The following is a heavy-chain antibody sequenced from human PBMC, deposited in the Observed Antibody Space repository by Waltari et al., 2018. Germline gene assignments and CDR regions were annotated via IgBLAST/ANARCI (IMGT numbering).Heavy chain of an antibody. J-gene: IGHJ6*02. Sequence: EVQLVESGGGLVKHGGSLRLSCAAPGFTFSSYEMXXXXXXXXXGLEGVSYICSSWSTIYDADSLKGRFTIARDNARNSLYLQMNSLRAEDTAVYYCARDRVLMVYAIDYYYGMDVWGQGTTVTVSS. V-gene: IGHV3-48*03. CDR3: ARDRVLMVYAIDYYYGMDV. CDR2: ICSSWSTI. CDR1: GFTFSSYE. D-gene: IGHD2-8*01.